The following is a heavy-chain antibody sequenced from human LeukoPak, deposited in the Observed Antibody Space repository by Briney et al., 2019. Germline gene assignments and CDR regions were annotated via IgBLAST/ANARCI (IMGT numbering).Heavy chain of an antibody. CDR3: ARDAAYYDILTGYSPLGY. CDR1: GGSISSSNW. V-gene: IGHV4-4*02. D-gene: IGHD3-9*01. J-gene: IGHJ4*02. Sequence: SETLSLTCAVSGGSISSSNWWCWVRQPPEEGLEWIGEIYHSGSTNYNPSLKSRVTISVDKSKNQFPLNVSSVTAAYSAVYYFARDAAYYDILTGYSPLGYWGQGTLVTVSS. CDR2: IYHSGST.